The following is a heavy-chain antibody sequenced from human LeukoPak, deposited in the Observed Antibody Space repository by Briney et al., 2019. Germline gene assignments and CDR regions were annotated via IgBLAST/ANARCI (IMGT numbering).Heavy chain of an antibody. J-gene: IGHJ4*02. D-gene: IGHD6-19*01. V-gene: IGHV3-23*01. CDR3: AKCGGWSQYYFDY. CDR2: ISGSGGST. Sequence: PGGSLRLSCAASGFTFSSYAMSWVRQAPGKGLEWVSAISGSGGSTYYAGSVKGRFTISRDNSKNTLYLQMNSLRAEDTAVYYCAKCGGWSQYYFDYWGQGTLVTVSS. CDR1: GFTFSSYA.